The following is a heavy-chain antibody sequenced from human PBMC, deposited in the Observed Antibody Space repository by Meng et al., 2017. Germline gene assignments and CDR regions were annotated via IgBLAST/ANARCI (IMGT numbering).Heavy chain of an antibody. CDR3: AGGGNWFHP. V-gene: IGHV3-74*01. J-gene: IGHJ5*02. CDR1: GFTFSAYW. CDR2: IDSDGSST. Sequence: EVQLVESGGGLVQPGGSLRLSCAASGFTFSAYWMHWVRQGPGKGLVWVSRIDSDGSSTTYADSVKGRFTISRDNAKDTVYLQMNSLRTEDTAVYYCAGGGNWFHPWGQGTLVTVSS.